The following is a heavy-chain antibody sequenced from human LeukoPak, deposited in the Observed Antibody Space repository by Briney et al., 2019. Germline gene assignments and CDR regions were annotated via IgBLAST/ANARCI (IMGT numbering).Heavy chain of an antibody. Sequence: PSETLSLTCVVSGGSLSTHHWSWIRQSPGRGLEWIGYISDSGSTNYNPSLKSRVTISVDTSKNQFSLMLSSVTAADTAVYYCARGYDSSAYYPFNYWGQGTLVTVSS. CDR2: ISDSGST. CDR3: ARGYDSSAYYPFNY. V-gene: IGHV4-59*11. J-gene: IGHJ4*02. D-gene: IGHD3-22*01. CDR1: GGSLSTHH.